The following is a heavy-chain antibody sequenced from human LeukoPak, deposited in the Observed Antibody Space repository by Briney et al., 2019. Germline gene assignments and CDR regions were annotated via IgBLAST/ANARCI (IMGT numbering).Heavy chain of an antibody. CDR3: ARVTRGYSYGVDY. J-gene: IGHJ4*02. CDR1: GFTFGSYE. CDR2: ISSSGSTI. D-gene: IGHD5-18*01. Sequence: QTGGSLRLSRAASGFTFGSYEMNWVRQAPGKGLEWVSYISSSGSTIYYADSVKGRFTISRDNAKNSLYLQMNSLRAEDTAVYYCARVTRGYSYGVDYWGQGTLVTVYS. V-gene: IGHV3-48*03.